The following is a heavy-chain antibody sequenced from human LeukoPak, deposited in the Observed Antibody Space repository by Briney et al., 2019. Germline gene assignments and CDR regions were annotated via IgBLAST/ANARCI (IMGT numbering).Heavy chain of an antibody. J-gene: IGHJ4*02. V-gene: IGHV1-18*01. D-gene: IGHD1-26*01. CDR1: GYTFTSYG. Sequence: ASVKVSCKASGYTFTSYGISWVRQAPGQGLEWMGWISAYNGNTNYAQKLQGRVTMTTDTSTSTAYMELRSLRSDDTAVHYCARTLPAGWELHFDYWGQGTLVTVSS. CDR2: ISAYNGNT. CDR3: ARTLPAGWELHFDY.